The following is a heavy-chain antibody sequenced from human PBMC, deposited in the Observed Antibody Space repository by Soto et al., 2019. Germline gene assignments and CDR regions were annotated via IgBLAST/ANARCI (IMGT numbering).Heavy chain of an antibody. Sequence: PGGSLRLSCAASGFTFSSYAMSWVRQAPGKGLEWVSAISGSGGSTYYADSVKGRFTISRDNSKNTLYLQMNSLRAEDTAVYYCAKVIGGGWRRTYMDYYGMDVWGQGTTVTVSS. D-gene: IGHD6-19*01. CDR1: GFTFSSYA. CDR3: AKVIGGGWRRTYMDYYGMDV. CDR2: ISGSGGST. V-gene: IGHV3-23*01. J-gene: IGHJ6*02.